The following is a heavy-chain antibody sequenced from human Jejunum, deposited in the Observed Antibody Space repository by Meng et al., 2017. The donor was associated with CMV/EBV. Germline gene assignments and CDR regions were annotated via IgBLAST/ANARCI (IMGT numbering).Heavy chain of an antibody. CDR2: TNWDGNSI. Sequence: WVRQFPGKGLGWVSGTNWDGNSIGYADSVKGRFTISRDNVKNSLYLEMNSLRAEDTALYYCARVYCSSSSCYKADHYSYYYAMDVWGQGTTVTVSS. D-gene: IGHD2-2*01. J-gene: IGHJ6*02. V-gene: IGHV3-20*03. CDR3: ARVYCSSSSCYKADHYSYYYAMDV.